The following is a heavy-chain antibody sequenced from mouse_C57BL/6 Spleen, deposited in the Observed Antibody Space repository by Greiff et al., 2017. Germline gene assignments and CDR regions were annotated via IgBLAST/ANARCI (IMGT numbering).Heavy chain of an antibody. V-gene: IGHV1-77*01. CDR1: GYTFTDYS. CDR3: AREHYGSGFDY. D-gene: IGHD1-1*01. Sequence: QVQLQQSGAELVKPGASVKISCKASGYTFTDYSINWVQQRPGQGLEWIGKIGPGSGCTYYNEKFKGKATLTADKSSSTAYMQLSSLTSEDSAVYFCAREHYGSGFDYWGQGTTLTVSS. CDR2: IGPGSGCT. J-gene: IGHJ2*01.